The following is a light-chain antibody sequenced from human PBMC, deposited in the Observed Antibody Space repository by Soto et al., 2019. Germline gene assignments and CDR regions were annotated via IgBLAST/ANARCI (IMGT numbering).Light chain of an antibody. CDR1: SSNIGSNY. CDR3: AAWDDSLSGSFV. V-gene: IGLV1-47*02. Sequence: QSVLTQPPSASGNPGQRVTISCSGSSSNIGSNYVYWYQQLPGTAPKLLIYGNYQRPSGVPDRFSGSKSGTSATLAISGLRSEDEADYFCAAWDDSLSGSFVFATGTKVTVL. CDR2: GNY. J-gene: IGLJ1*01.